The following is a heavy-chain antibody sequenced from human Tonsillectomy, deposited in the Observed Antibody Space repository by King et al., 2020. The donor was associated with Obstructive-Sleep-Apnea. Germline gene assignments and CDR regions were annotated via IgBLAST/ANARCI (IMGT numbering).Heavy chain of an antibody. D-gene: IGHD2-2*01. CDR2: IKSNTDGGTT. V-gene: IGHV3-15*01. Sequence: QLVQSGGGLVKPGGSLRLSCAASGFTFSNAWMSWVRQAPGKGLEWVGRIKSNTDGGTTDYAAHVKGRFIIYRDDSKNTLYLQMNSLKTEDTAVYYCTTDGCSSTSCYDNWFDPWGQGTLVTVSS. J-gene: IGHJ5*02. CDR3: TTDGCSSTSCYDNWFDP. CDR1: GFTFSNAW.